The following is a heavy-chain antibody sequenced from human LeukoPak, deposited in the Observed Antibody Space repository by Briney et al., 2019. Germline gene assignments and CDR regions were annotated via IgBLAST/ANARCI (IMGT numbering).Heavy chain of an antibody. Sequence: GSLRLSCAASGFTFSDYYMSWIRQAPGKGLEWLSYISSNAISTHYADSVKGRFTVSRDNAKNSLYLQMNSLRGEDSAVYYCARDFRDRSMPIDFWGQGTLVTVSS. CDR1: GFTFSDYY. CDR3: ARDFRDRSMPIDF. V-gene: IGHV3-11*01. D-gene: IGHD2/OR15-2a*01. J-gene: IGHJ4*02. CDR2: ISSNAIST.